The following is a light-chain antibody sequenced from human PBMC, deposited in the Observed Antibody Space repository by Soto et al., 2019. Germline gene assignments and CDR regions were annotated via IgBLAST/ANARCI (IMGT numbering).Light chain of an antibody. CDR3: QTWGSGIVV. J-gene: IGLJ2*01. Sequence: QLVLTQSPSASASLGASVKLTCTLRSGHSNYAIAWHQQQSEKGPRYLMKLNSDGSHSKGDGIPDRFSGSSSGAERYLTISSLQSEDEADYYCQTWGSGIVVFGVGTKLTVL. CDR2: LNSDGSH. CDR1: SGHSNYA. V-gene: IGLV4-69*01.